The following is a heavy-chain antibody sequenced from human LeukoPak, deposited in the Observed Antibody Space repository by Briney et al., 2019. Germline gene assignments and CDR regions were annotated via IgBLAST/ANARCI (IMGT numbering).Heavy chain of an antibody. D-gene: IGHD3-22*01. CDR3: ARAQSHYYDGSGYRNWFDP. CDR2: INHSGST. CDR1: GGSFSGYH. J-gene: IGHJ5*02. V-gene: IGHV4-34*01. Sequence: SDTLSLTCAVCGGSFSGYHWRWIRQPPGKGLEWIGEINHSGSTNHPPSLERRVTISVDTTKNQYSLKLSSVTAADTAVDYCARAQSHYYDGSGYRNWFDPWGQGTLVTVSS.